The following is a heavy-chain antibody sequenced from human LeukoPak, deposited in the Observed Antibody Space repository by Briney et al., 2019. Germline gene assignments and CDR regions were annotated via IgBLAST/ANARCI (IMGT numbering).Heavy chain of an antibody. CDR2: ISGSGGST. CDR3: TRLHPLQNEHYYYYGMDV. J-gene: IGHJ6*02. CDR1: GFTFSSYA. Sequence: GGSLRLSCAASGFTFSSYAMSWVRQAPGKGLEWVSAISGSGGSTYYADSVKGWFTISRDNSKNTLYLQMNSLKTEDTAVYYCTRLHPLQNEHYYYYGMDVWGQGTTVTVSS. V-gene: IGHV3-23*01. D-gene: IGHD2-21*02.